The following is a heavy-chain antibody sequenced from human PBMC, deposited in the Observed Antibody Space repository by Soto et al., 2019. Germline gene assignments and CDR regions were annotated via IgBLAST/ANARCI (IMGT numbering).Heavy chain of an antibody. J-gene: IGHJ4*01. D-gene: IGHD2-15*01. V-gene: IGHV3-73*01. Sequence: GGSLRLSCAASGFTLSGFDIHWVRQASGEGLEWVGRIKTKADNYATAFAASLKGRFAISRDDSKNTAYLEMNSLKTEDTAVYYCTRRHCSSGGCYSDFDYWGQEPWSPSPQ. CDR1: GFTLSGFD. CDR3: TRRHCSSGGCYSDFDY. CDR2: IKTKADNYAT.